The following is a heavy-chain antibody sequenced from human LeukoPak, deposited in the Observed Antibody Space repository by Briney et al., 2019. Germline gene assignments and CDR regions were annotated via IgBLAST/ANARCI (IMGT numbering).Heavy chain of an antibody. V-gene: IGHV5-51*01. D-gene: IGHD3-22*01. Sequence: RGESLKISCKGSGYSFTSYWIGWVRQMPGKGLEWMGIIYPGDSDTRYSPSFQGRVTISADKSISTAYLQWSSLKASDTAMYYCARAGSYYYDSSGYRDDHEYFQHWGQGTLVTVSS. CDR2: IYPGDSDT. CDR1: GYSFTSYW. J-gene: IGHJ1*01. CDR3: ARAGSYYYDSSGYRDDHEYFQH.